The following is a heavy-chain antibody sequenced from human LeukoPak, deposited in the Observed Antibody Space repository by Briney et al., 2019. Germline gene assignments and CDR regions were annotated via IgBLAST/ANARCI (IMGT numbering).Heavy chain of an antibody. J-gene: IGHJ4*02. CDR2: MNPNSGNT. D-gene: IGHD5-12*01. V-gene: IGHV1-8*01. CDR3: ARGTRYSETDY. CDR1: GYTFTSYD. Sequence: GASVKVSCKASGYTFTSYDINWVRQATGRGLEWMGWMNPNSGNTGYAQKFQGRVTTTRNTSISTAYMELSSLRSEDTAVYYCARGTRYSETDYWGQGTLVTVSS.